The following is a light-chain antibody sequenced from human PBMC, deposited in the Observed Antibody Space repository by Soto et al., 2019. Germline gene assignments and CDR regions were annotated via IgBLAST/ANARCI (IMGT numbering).Light chain of an antibody. J-gene: IGKJ4*01. CDR2: GAS. CDR3: QQYNNWPLT. Sequence: EIVMTQSPATLSVSPGGRATLSCRASQSVRSNLAWYQQKPGQAPRLLIYGASTRATGIPARFSGSGSGTEFTLTISSLQSEDFVVYYCQQYNNWPLTFGGGTKVEIK. CDR1: QSVRSN. V-gene: IGKV3-15*01.